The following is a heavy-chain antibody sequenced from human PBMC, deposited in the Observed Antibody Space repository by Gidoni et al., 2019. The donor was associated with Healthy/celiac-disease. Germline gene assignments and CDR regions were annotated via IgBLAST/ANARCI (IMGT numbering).Heavy chain of an antibody. CDR3: ARDGDYYGSGSYGWFDP. CDR2: ISSISIYM. V-gene: IGHV3-21*01. Sequence: VLQVESGGGLLTPGGSLRRSGAASGFPFRIYRMNWVRQAPGKGLEWVSSISSISIYMYDAYSVKGRFTISRDNAKNSLYLQMNSLRAEDTAVYYCARDGDYYGSGSYGWFDPWGQGTLVTVSS. J-gene: IGHJ5*02. D-gene: IGHD3-10*01. CDR1: GFPFRIYR.